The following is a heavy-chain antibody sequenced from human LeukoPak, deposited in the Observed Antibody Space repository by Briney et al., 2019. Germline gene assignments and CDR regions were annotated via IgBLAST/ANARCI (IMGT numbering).Heavy chain of an antibody. CDR3: AKTFNSTYFDY. V-gene: IGHV3-23*01. CDR1: GFTFSNYG. D-gene: IGHD2/OR15-2a*01. CDR2: ISAGGDT. Sequence: PWGSLRLSCAASGFTFSNYGMSWGRQAPGKGLWWVSTISAGGDTYYANSAGGRFTIYRGISTNTLYLQMNSLRADDTAVYYCAKTFNSTYFDYWGQGTLVTVSS. J-gene: IGHJ4*02.